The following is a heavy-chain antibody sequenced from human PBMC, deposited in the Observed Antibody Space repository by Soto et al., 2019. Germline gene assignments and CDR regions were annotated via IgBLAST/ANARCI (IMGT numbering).Heavy chain of an antibody. CDR2: ISSSSSTI. V-gene: IGHV3-48*01. Sequence: PGESLKISCAASGFTFSSYSMNWVRQAPGKGLEWVSYISSSSSTIYYADSVKGRFTISRDNAKNSLYLQMNSLRAEDTAVYYCARSRVFFDYWGQGTLVTVSS. CDR3: ARSRVFFDY. J-gene: IGHJ4*02. D-gene: IGHD6-13*01. CDR1: GFTFSSYS.